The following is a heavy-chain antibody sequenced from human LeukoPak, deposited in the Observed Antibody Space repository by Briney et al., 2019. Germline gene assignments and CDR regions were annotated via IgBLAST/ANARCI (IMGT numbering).Heavy chain of an antibody. CDR1: GFTFSSYE. CDR3: ARDVAVTATTDY. J-gene: IGHJ4*02. CDR2: ISSGGTTK. Sequence: GGSLRLSCAASGFTFSSYEMNWVRQAPGEGLEWVSYISSGGTTKYYADSVKGRFTISRDNAKKSLYLQMNSLRAEDTAIYYCARDVAVTATTDYWGQGTLVTVSS. D-gene: IGHD2-21*02. V-gene: IGHV3-48*03.